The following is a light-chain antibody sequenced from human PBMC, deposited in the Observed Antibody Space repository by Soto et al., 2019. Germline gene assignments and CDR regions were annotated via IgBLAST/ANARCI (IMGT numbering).Light chain of an antibody. CDR3: QKFGNSLQWT. Sequence: EIVLTQSPGTLSFSPGERATLSCRASQSVSSSYLAWYQQKPGQAPRLLIYGASSRATGIPDRFSGSGSGTDFTLTITRLEPEDLAVYYCQKFGNSLQWTFGHGTEG. V-gene: IGKV3-20*01. CDR2: GAS. J-gene: IGKJ1*01. CDR1: QSVSSSY.